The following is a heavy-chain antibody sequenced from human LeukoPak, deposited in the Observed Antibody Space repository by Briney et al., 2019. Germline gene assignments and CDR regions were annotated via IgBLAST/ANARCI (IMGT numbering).Heavy chain of an antibody. CDR2: ISGSGGTT. D-gene: IGHD6-19*01. V-gene: IGHV3-23*01. J-gene: IGHJ5*02. CDR3: AKDESGSGWYPGWFDP. CDR1: GFTFNNYA. Sequence: PGGSLRLSCAASGFTFNNYAMNWVRQGPGRGLEWVSTISGSGGTTYYADSVKGRFTISRDNSKNTVYLQMNSLRAEDTAVYYCAKDESGSGWYPGWFDPWGQGALVTVSS.